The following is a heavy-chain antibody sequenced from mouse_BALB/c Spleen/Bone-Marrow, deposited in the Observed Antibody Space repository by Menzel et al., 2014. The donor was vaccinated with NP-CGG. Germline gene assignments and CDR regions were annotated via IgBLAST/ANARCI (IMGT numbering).Heavy chain of an antibody. CDR1: GFSFTDYF. CDR3: GRYGYDAMDF. CDR2: IHPYNGDT. D-gene: IGHD1-1*02. Sequence: EVKLVESGPELVKPGASVKLSCRASGFSFTDYFINWVKQSHGKSLEWIGRIHPYNGDTFYNQKFKVKGTLTVDKSSNTARIELLSLTSEDSAVYYCGRYGYDAMDFWGQGTSVTVSS. V-gene: IGHV1-37*01. J-gene: IGHJ4*01.